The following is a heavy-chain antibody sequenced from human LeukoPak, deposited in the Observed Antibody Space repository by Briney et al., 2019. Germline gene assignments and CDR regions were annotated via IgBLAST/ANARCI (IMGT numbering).Heavy chain of an antibody. Sequence: ASVKVSCMASGYTFTGYYMHWVRQAPGQGLEWMGWINPNSGGTNYAQKFQGRVTMTRDTSISTAYMELSRLRSDDTAVYYCARVYGSGSYYNPTYYYGMDVWGQGTTVTVSS. D-gene: IGHD3-10*01. J-gene: IGHJ6*02. CDR2: INPNSGGT. CDR1: GYTFTGYY. V-gene: IGHV1-2*02. CDR3: ARVYGSGSYYNPTYYYGMDV.